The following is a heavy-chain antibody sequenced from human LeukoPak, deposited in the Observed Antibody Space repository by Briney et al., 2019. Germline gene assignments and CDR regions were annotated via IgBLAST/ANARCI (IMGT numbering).Heavy chain of an antibody. J-gene: IGHJ5*02. D-gene: IGHD6-13*01. CDR3: ASYSSSWSNWFDP. CDR1: GGSFSGYY. CDR2: IYHSGST. V-gene: IGHV4-34*01. Sequence: SETLSLTCAVYGGSFSGYYWSWIRQPPGKGLEWIGSIYHSGSTYYNPSLKSRVTISVDTSKNQFSLKLSSVTAADTAVYYCASYSSSWSNWFDPWGQGTLVTVSS.